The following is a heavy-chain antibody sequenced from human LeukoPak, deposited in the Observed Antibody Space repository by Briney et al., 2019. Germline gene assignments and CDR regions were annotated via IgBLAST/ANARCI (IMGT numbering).Heavy chain of an antibody. Sequence: ASVKVSCKASGGTLSRYDISWVRQAPGQGLEWVGGIIPIFGTPNYAQKFQGRVTITTDESTNTAYMELSSLRSEDTAMYYCAIDPVAAGVGLGWFDPWGQGTLVTVSS. J-gene: IGHJ5*02. CDR2: IIPIFGTP. CDR3: AIDPVAAGVGLGWFDP. D-gene: IGHD6-19*01. V-gene: IGHV1-69*05. CDR1: GGTLSRYD.